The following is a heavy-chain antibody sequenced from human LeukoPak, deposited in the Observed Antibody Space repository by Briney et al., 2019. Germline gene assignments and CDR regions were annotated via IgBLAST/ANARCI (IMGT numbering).Heavy chain of an antibody. V-gene: IGHV3-21*01. CDR2: ISSSSSYI. CDR1: GFTFSSYS. D-gene: IGHD4-17*01. Sequence: GGSLRLSCAASGFTFSSYSMNWVRQAPGKGLEWVSSISSSSSYIYYADSVKGRFTISRDNAKNSLYLQMNSLRAEDTAVYYCAKDALDYGEGPYYFDYWGQGTLVTVSS. CDR3: AKDALDYGEGPYYFDY. J-gene: IGHJ4*02.